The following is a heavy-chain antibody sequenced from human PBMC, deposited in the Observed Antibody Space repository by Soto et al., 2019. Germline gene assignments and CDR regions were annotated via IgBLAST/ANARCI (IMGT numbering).Heavy chain of an antibody. CDR2: MNPDSGNT. J-gene: IGHJ4*02. CDR3: ARTLYGDNVDS. CDR1: GYTFTSYD. D-gene: IGHD4-17*01. Sequence: QVQLVQSGAEVKKPGASVKVSCKASGYTFTSYDINWVRQATGQGLEWMGWMNPDSGNTGYAQKFQGRVTMTSNTSISTAYMELSSLRAEDTGVYYCARTLYGDNVDSWGQVTLVTVSS. V-gene: IGHV1-8*01.